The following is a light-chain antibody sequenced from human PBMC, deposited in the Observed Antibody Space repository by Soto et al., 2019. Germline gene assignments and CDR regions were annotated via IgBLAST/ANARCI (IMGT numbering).Light chain of an antibody. CDR1: QGIDSY. J-gene: IGKJ5*01. CDR2: AAS. Sequence: DIQLTQSPAFLSASVGDRVTITCRASQGIDSYLAWYQQKPGKAPNLLIYAASTLQSGVPSRFSGSGSGTEFTLTISSLQPEHFATYFCQQLNSYSITFGQGTRLEIK. V-gene: IGKV1-9*01. CDR3: QQLNSYSIT.